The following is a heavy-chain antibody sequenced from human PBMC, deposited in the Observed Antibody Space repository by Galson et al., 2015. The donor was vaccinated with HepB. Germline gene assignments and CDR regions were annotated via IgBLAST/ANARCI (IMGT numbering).Heavy chain of an antibody. J-gene: IGHJ4*02. Sequence: QSGAEVKKTGESLKISCKGSGYSFTTYWIGWVRQMPGKGLEWVGIIYPGDSNPRYSPSFEGQVTISADKSITTAYLQWSSPKASDTAMYYCVRLAGVVAHYWGQGTLVTVSS. D-gene: IGHD3-22*01. CDR2: IYPGDSNP. CDR3: VRLAGVVAHY. V-gene: IGHV5-51*01. CDR1: GYSFTTYW.